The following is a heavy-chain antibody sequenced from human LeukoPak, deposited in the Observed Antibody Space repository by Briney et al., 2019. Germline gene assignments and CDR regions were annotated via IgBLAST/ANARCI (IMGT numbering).Heavy chain of an antibody. CDR2: INTSGGTT. CDR1: GFTFSSYG. V-gene: IGHV3-23*01. Sequence: GGSLRLSCAASGFTFSSYGMSWVRQAPGKGLEWVSGINTSGGTTYYADSVKGRFTISRDNSKNTLYLQMNSLRADDTAAYYCAEDPPTVMANAFHIWGQGTMVTVSS. D-gene: IGHD5-18*01. CDR3: AEDPPTVMANAFHI. J-gene: IGHJ3*02.